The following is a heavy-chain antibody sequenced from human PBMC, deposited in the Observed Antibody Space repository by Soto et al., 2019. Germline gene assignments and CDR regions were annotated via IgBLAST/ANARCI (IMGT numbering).Heavy chain of an antibody. J-gene: IGHJ4*02. CDR3: ARQPLHSYGLREFDY. D-gene: IGHD3-16*01. CDR1: GYSFTTYW. Sequence: GESLKISCKGSGYSFTTYWINWVRQMPGKGLEWMGRIDPSDSYTKYSPSFQGHVTISVDKSTSTAYLQWSSLKASDTAMYYCARQPLHSYGLREFDYWGQGTQVTVSS. V-gene: IGHV5-10-1*01. CDR2: IDPSDSYT.